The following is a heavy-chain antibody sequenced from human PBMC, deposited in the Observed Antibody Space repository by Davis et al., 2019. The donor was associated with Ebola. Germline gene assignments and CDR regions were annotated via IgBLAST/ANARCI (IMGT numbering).Heavy chain of an antibody. J-gene: IGHJ4*02. Sequence: PGGSLRLSCAASGFTFSSYGMHWVRQAPGKGLEWVAFIRYDGSNKYYADSVKGRFTISRDNAKNSLYLQMNSLRAEDTAVYYCARGRSPYSSGWYVDYWGQGTLVTVSS. CDR3: ARGRSPYSSGWYVDY. V-gene: IGHV3-30*02. D-gene: IGHD6-19*01. CDR1: GFTFSSYG. CDR2: IRYDGSNK.